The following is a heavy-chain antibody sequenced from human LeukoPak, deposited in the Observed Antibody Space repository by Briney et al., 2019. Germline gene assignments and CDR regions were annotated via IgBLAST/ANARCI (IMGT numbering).Heavy chain of an antibody. V-gene: IGHV1-2*02. CDR2: INPNSGGT. D-gene: IGHD3-22*01. CDR1: GYTFTGYY. J-gene: IGHJ6*02. CDR3: ARDLGHYYDSSGYYYDSYYGMDV. Sequence: ASVKVSCKASGYTFTGYYMHWVRQAPGQGLEWRGWINPNSGGTNYAQKFTGKVTMARDTSISTAYMELSRLRSDDTAVYYCARDLGHYYDSSGYYYDSYYGMDVWGQGTTVTVSS.